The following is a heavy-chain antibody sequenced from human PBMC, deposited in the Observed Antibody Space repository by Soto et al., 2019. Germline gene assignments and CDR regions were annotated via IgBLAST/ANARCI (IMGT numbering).Heavy chain of an antibody. Sequence: EVQLVESGGGLVQPGGSLRLSCAASGFTFSSYEMNWVRQAPGKGLEWASYISSSGSTIYYADSVKGRFTISRDNAKNSLYLQMNSLRAEDTAVYYCARDKFRYPLLRGYYYYGMDVWGKGTTVTVSS. CDR3: ARDKFRYPLLRGYYYYGMDV. J-gene: IGHJ6*04. V-gene: IGHV3-48*03. CDR2: ISSSGSTI. D-gene: IGHD2-2*01. CDR1: GFTFSSYE.